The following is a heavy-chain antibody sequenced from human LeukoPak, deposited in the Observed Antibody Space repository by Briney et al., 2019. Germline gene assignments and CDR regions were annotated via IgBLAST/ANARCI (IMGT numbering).Heavy chain of an antibody. V-gene: IGHV4-34*01. CDR2: IYYSGST. CDR3: ARTAMGHNWFDP. J-gene: IGHJ5*02. CDR1: GGSFSGYY. D-gene: IGHD5-18*01. Sequence: SETLSLTCAVYGGSFSGYYWSWIRQPPGKGLEWIGNIYYSGSTYYNPSLKSRVTISVDTSKNQFSLKLSSVTAADTAVYYCARTAMGHNWFDPWGQGTLVTVSS.